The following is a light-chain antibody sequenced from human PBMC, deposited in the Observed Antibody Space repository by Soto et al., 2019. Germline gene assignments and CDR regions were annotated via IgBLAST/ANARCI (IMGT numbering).Light chain of an antibody. CDR1: SSDIGSYDH. CDR3: ISYTDRQSYL. J-gene: IGLJ1*01. CDR2: AVS. V-gene: IGLV2-14*03. Sequence: QSALTQPASVSGSPGQSITISCSGTSSDIGSYDHVAWYQQFPGKSPKLIIYAVSDRPSGVSDRFSGSKSGISASLTISGLQTEDEADYYCISYTDRQSYLFXTGTNLTVL.